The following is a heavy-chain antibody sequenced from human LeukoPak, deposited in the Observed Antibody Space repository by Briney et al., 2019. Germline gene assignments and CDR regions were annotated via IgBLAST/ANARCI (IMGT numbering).Heavy chain of an antibody. D-gene: IGHD3-10*01. J-gene: IGHJ6*03. CDR1: GGSFSGYY. V-gene: IGHV4-34*01. CDR2: INHSGST. Sequence: SETLSLTCAVYGGSFSGYYWSWIRQLPGKGLEWIGEINHSGSTNYNPSLKSRVTISVDTSKNQFSLKLSSVTAADTAVYYCARGRPYYGSGSYRPPTYYYYYMDVWGKGTTVTISS. CDR3: ARGRPYYGSGSYRPPTYYYYYMDV.